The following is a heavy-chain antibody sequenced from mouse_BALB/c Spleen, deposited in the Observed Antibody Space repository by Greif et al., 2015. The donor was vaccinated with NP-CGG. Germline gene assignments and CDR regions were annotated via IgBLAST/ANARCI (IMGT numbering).Heavy chain of an antibody. CDR3: TREDGNYPYAMDY. D-gene: IGHD2-1*01. Sequence: EVKLVESGGGLVKPGGSLKLSCAASGFTFSSYTMSWVRQTPEKRLEWVATISSGGSYTYCPDSVKGRFTISRDNAKNTLYLQMSSLKSEDTAMYYCTREDGNYPYAMDYWGQGTSVTVSS. CDR2: ISSGGSYT. J-gene: IGHJ4*01. V-gene: IGHV5-6-4*01. CDR1: GFTFSSYT.